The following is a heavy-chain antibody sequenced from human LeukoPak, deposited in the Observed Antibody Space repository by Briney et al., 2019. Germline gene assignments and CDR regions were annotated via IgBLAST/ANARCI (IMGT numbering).Heavy chain of an antibody. J-gene: IGHJ4*02. Sequence: SGPTLVKPTQTLTLTCTFSGFSLSTSGVGVGWIRQPPGKAPEWLALTYWNDDKRYSPSLKSRLTITKDTSKKQVVLTMTNMDAVDTATYYCAHSGYDILTGHYYFDYWGQGTLVTVSS. CDR2: TYWNDDK. D-gene: IGHD3-9*01. V-gene: IGHV2-5*01. CDR3: AHSGYDILTGHYYFDY. CDR1: GFSLSTSGVG.